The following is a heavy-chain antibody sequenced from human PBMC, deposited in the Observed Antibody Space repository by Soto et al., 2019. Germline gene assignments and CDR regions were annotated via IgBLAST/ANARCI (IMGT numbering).Heavy chain of an antibody. J-gene: IGHJ6*02. CDR1: GFTFSDYY. V-gene: IGHV3-11*06. CDR2: TSSSSSYT. CDR3: ARDISEGRYYGMDV. D-gene: IGHD3-16*02. Sequence: LRLSCAASGFTFSDYYMSWIRQAPGKGLEWVSYTSSSSSYTNYADSVKGRFTISRDNAKNSLYLQMNSLRAEDTAVYYCARDISEGRYYGMDVWGQGTTVTVSS.